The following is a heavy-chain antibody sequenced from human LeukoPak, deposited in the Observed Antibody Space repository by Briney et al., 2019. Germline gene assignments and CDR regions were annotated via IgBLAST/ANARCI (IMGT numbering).Heavy chain of an antibody. CDR3: AKDRMNYYDSSGYYSRYYFDY. CDR1: GFTFSSYA. D-gene: IGHD3-22*01. CDR2: ISGSGGST. J-gene: IGHJ4*02. V-gene: IGHV3-23*01. Sequence: GGSLRLSCAASGFTFSSYAMSWVRQAPGKGLEWVSAISGSGGSTYYADSVKGRFTISRDNSKNTLYLQMNSLRAEDTAVYYCAKDRMNYYDSSGYYSRYYFDYWGQGTLVTVSS.